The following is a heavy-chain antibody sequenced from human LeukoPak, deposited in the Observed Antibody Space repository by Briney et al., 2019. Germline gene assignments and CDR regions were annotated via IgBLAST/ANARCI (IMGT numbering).Heavy chain of an antibody. CDR3: ARDTVVDTADTFDY. J-gene: IGHJ4*02. Sequence: ASVTVSCTASGYTFTSYGISWVRQAPGQGLEWMGWISAYNGNTNYAQKLQGRVTMTTDTSTSTAYMELRSLRSDDTAVYYCARDTVVDTADTFDYWGQGTLVTVSS. CDR1: GYTFTSYG. V-gene: IGHV1-18*01. CDR2: ISAYNGNT. D-gene: IGHD5-18*01.